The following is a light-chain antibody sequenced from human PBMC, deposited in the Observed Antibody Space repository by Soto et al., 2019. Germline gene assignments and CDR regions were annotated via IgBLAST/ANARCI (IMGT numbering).Light chain of an antibody. J-gene: IGKJ1*01. CDR2: GAS. Sequence: EIVMTQSPATLSMSPGERATLSCRASQNIKDSLAWFQQKPGQAPRLLIYGASTRATAIPARFSGSGSGTEFTLSISSLQSEDFAVYYCQQYNTWPRTFGQGTKVETK. CDR3: QQYNTWPRT. V-gene: IGKV3-15*01. CDR1: QNIKDS.